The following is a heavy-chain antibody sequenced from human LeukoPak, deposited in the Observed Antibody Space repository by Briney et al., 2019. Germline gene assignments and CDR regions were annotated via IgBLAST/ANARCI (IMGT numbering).Heavy chain of an antibody. J-gene: IGHJ4*02. D-gene: IGHD3-16*01. V-gene: IGHV4-59*08. CDR3: ARGNYDDSYAYGGDFDS. CDR2: ISYSGTT. CDR1: GGSISGYY. Sequence: SETLSLTCTVSGGSISGYYWSWIRQPPGKGLEWIGYISYSGTTNYNPSLKSRVTISVDTSKNLFSLRLTSVTAADTAVYYCARGNYDDSYAYGGDFDSWGQGTLVTVSS.